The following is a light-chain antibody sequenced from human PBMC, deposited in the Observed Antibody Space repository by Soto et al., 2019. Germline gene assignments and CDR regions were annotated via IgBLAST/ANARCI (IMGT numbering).Light chain of an antibody. CDR2: AAS. CDR1: QSISSY. V-gene: IGKV3-15*01. Sequence: EVMLTQSPETLSLPQGGRATVARMASQSISSYLAWYQQKPGQAPRLLIYAASTRASGVPARFSGSGSGTEFTLTISSLQSEDFAVYYCQQYNNWLRTFGHGTKVDI. J-gene: IGKJ1*01. CDR3: QQYNNWLRT.